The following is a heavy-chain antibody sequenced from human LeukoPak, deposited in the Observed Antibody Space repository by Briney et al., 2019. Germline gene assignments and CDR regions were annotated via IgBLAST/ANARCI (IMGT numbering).Heavy chain of an antibody. D-gene: IGHD3-3*01. Sequence: PSETLSLTCTVSGGSISSSSYYWGWIRQPPGQGLEWIGSIYCSGSTYYNPSLKSRVTISVDTSKNQFSLKLSSVTAADTAVYYCARWPQSDFDYWGQGTLVTVSS. V-gene: IGHV4-39*01. J-gene: IGHJ4*02. CDR1: GGSISSSSYY. CDR2: IYCSGST. CDR3: ARWPQSDFDY.